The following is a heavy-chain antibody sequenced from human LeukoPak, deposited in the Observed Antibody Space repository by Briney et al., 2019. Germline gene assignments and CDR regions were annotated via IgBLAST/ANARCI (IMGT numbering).Heavy chain of an antibody. CDR2: IYPDDSET. J-gene: IGHJ4*02. Sequence: GESLKISCKASGYRFTTDYIGWVRQMPGKGLEWMGIIYPDDSETNYSPSFQGQVTISADKSISTAYLQWSSLKASDTAMYYCARDLGDGLDYWGQGTLVTVSS. D-gene: IGHD5-24*01. CDR3: ARDLGDGLDY. V-gene: IGHV5-51*01. CDR1: GYRFTTDY.